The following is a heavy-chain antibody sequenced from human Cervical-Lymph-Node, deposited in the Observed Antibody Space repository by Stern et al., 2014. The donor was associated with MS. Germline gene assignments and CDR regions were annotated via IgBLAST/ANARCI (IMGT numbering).Heavy chain of an antibody. Sequence: VQLVESGGGLVQPGRSLRLSCIASGFTFSNYAMHWVRKAPGKGLEWVAVLWYDGNEKYYADSVKGRFTISRDNSKNTVYLQMNSLRADDTAVYYCARSRYSSGWYLHKYWGQGMLVTVSS. J-gene: IGHJ4*02. CDR2: LWYDGNEK. CDR1: GFTFSNYA. D-gene: IGHD6-19*01. CDR3: ARSRYSSGWYLHKY. V-gene: IGHV3-33*01.